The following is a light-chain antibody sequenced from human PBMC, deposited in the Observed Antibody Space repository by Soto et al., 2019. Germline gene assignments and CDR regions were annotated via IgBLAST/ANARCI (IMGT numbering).Light chain of an antibody. Sequence: QSVLTQPPSASGTPGQRVTVSCSGSSSNIGSNGVNWYQQLPGTAPKLLISSNNQRPSGVPDRFSGSKSGTSASLAISGLQSEDEAHYYCASWDDSLTARVFGGGTKVTVL. V-gene: IGLV1-44*01. CDR3: ASWDDSLTARV. CDR2: SNN. J-gene: IGLJ3*02. CDR1: SSNIGSNG.